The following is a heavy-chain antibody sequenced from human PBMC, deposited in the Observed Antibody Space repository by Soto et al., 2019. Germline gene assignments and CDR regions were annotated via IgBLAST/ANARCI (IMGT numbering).Heavy chain of an antibody. CDR1: GGSFSGYY. Sequence: QVQLQQWGAGLLKPSETLSLTCAVYGGSFSGYYWSWIRQPPGKGLEWIGEINHSGITNYNPSLKSRVTISVDTSKKQFSLKLSSVTAADTALYYCASRYCSSTSCYSKDYYYYGMDVWGQGTTVTVSS. CDR2: INHSGIT. D-gene: IGHD2-2*01. J-gene: IGHJ6*02. V-gene: IGHV4-34*01. CDR3: ASRYCSSTSCYSKDYYYYGMDV.